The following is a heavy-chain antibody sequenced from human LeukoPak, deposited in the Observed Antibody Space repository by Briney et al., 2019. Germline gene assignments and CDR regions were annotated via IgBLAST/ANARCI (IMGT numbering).Heavy chain of an antibody. CDR2: INPNSGGT. V-gene: IGHV1-2*02. CDR1: GYTFTGYY. D-gene: IGHD6-13*01. CDR3: ARDIIAAAGTPYFDY. J-gene: IGHJ4*02. Sequence: ASVTVSCKASGYTFTGYYMHWVRQAPGQGLEWMGWINPNSGGTNYAQKFQGRVTMTRDTSISTAYMELSRLRSDDTAVYYCARDIIAAAGTPYFDYWGQGTLVTVSS.